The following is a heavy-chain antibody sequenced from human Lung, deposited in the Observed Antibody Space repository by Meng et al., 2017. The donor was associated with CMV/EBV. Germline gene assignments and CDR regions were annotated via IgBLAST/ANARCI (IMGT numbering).Heavy chain of an antibody. CDR1: GGSFSGYY. CDR2: INHSGST. J-gene: IGHJ4*02. V-gene: IGHV4-34*01. Sequence: CAVYGGSFSGYYWRWIRQPPGKGLEWIGEINHSGSTNYNPSLKSRVTISVDTSKNQFSLKLSSVTAADTAVYYCARTGEVAAAGYDYWGQGTLVTVSS. CDR3: ARTGEVAAAGYDY. D-gene: IGHD6-13*01.